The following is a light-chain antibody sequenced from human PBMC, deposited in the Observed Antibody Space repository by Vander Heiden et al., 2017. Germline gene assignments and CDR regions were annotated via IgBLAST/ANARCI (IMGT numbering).Light chain of an antibody. CDR2: DAS. Sequence: DLKMTRSPSTLSASAGDRVTITCRASQSISSYLAWYQQKPGKAPKLLIYDASSLESGVPARFSGSGSGTEFTLTISSLQPDDFATYYCQQYNSYPCTFGQGTKVEIK. V-gene: IGKV1-5*01. CDR1: QSISSY. CDR3: QQYNSYPCT. J-gene: IGKJ1*01.